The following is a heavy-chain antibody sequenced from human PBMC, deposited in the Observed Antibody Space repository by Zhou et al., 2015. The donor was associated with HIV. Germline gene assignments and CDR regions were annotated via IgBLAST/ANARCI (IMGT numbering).Heavy chain of an antibody. V-gene: IGHV1-69*12. CDR2: IIPIFGTA. J-gene: IGHJ4*02. D-gene: IGHD3-22*01. Sequence: QVQLVQSGAEVKKPGSSVKVSCKASGGTFSSYAISWVRQAPGQGLEWMGGIIPIFGTANYAQKFQGRVTITADESTSTAYMELSSLRSEDTAVYYCARDRRGQNYYDSSGYYKDLVYWGQGTLVTVSS. CDR3: ARDRRGQNYYDSSGYYKDLVY. CDR1: GGTFSSYA.